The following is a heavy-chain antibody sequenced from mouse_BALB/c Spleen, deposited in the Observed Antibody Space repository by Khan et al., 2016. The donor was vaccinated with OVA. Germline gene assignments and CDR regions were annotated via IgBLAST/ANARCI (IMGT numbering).Heavy chain of an antibody. CDR3: ARRGLRWDFDY. J-gene: IGHJ2*01. D-gene: IGHD1-1*02. Sequence: QVQLQQPGAELAKPGASVKMSCKASGYTFINYWILWVKQRPGQGLEWIGYINPSTGYTEYNQNFKDKVTLTADKSSSTAYMQLSSMAYEDSAVYYSARRGLRWDFDYWGQGTTVTVSS. V-gene: IGHV1-7*01. CDR2: INPSTGYT. CDR1: GYTFINYW.